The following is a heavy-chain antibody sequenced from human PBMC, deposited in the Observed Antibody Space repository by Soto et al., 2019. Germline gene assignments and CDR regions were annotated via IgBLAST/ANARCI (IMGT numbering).Heavy chain of an antibody. Sequence: GGSLRLSCAASGFTFSSYAMSWVRQAPGKGLEWVSAISGSGGSTYYADSVKGRFTISRDNSKNTLYLQMNSLRAEDTAVYYCAKGPQGYCSGDSCRTGAEYFQHWGQGTLVTVSS. D-gene: IGHD2-15*01. CDR3: AKGPQGYCSGDSCRTGAEYFQH. V-gene: IGHV3-23*01. CDR2: ISGSGGST. CDR1: GFTFSSYA. J-gene: IGHJ1*01.